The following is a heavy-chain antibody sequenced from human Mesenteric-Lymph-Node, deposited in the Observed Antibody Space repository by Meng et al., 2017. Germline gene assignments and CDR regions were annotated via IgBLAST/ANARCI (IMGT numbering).Heavy chain of an antibody. V-gene: IGHV4-34*12. J-gene: IGHJ4*02. D-gene: IGHD2-8*02. CDR3: ARRPTGIDY. Sequence: QLQSRGAGRLKPSETLSLTCAGNGGSLIGASWNWIRQPPGKGLEWIGEIIHGGSPSYNPSLKSRVTISIDTSKNQLSLMLSSVTAADTAVYYCARRPTGIDYWGQGTLVTVSS. CDR2: IIHGGSP. CDR1: GGSLIGAS.